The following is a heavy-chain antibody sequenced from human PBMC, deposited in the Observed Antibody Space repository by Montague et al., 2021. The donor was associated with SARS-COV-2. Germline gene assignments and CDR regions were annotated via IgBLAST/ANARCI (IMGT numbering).Heavy chain of an antibody. CDR1: GGSISSYY. J-gene: IGHJ4*02. D-gene: IGHD3-3*01. CDR3: ARAPVAHITIFGVVTSFDY. V-gene: IGHV4-59*01. Sequence: SETLSLTCTVSGGSISSYYWSWIRQPPGKGLEWIGYIYYSESTNYSPSLKSRVTISVDTSKNQFSLKLSSVTAADTAVYYCARAPVAHITIFGVVTSFDYWGQGTLVTVSS. CDR2: IYYSEST.